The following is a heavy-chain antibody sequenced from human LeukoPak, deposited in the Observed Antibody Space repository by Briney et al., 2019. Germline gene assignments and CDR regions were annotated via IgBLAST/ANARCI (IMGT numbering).Heavy chain of an antibody. CDR3: ASISDFWSGSVDY. CDR1: GYSISSGYY. D-gene: IGHD3-3*01. V-gene: IGHV4-38-2*02. J-gene: IGHJ4*02. CDR2: IYHSGST. Sequence: SETLSLTCTVSGYSISSGYYWGWIRQPPGKGLEWIGSIYHSGSTYYNPSLKSRVTISVDTSKNQFSLKLSSVTAADTAVYYCASISDFWSGSVDYWGQGTLVTVSS.